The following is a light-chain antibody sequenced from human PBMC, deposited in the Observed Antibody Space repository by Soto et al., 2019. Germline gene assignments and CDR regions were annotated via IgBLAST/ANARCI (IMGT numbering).Light chain of an antibody. Sequence: DIQMTQSPSSLSASVGDRVTITCRASQGSSNFLAWYQQKPGKVPKLLISAASTLQSGVPSRFSGSGSGTDFTLTITSLQTEDVATYYCQQYSSVITFGQGTRLEIK. CDR2: AAS. J-gene: IGKJ5*01. CDR3: QQYSSVIT. CDR1: QGSSNF. V-gene: IGKV1-27*01.